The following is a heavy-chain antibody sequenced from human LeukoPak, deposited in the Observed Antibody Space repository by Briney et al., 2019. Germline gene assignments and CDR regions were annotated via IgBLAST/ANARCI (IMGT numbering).Heavy chain of an antibody. Sequence: GGSLRLSCAASGFTFSSYAMSWVRQAPGKGLEWVSAISGSGGSTYYADSVKGRFTISRDNAKNSLYLQMNSLRAEDTAVYYCARVNYDSSGYYYGVYYWGQGTLVTVSS. CDR1: GFTFSSYA. J-gene: IGHJ4*02. D-gene: IGHD3-22*01. V-gene: IGHV3-23*01. CDR3: ARVNYDSSGYYYGVYY. CDR2: ISGSGGST.